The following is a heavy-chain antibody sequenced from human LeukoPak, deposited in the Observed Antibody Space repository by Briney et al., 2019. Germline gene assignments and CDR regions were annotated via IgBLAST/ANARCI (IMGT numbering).Heavy chain of an antibody. CDR1: DRSFSVYY. V-gene: IGHV4-34*01. Sequence: PSETLSLTCAVCDRSFSVYYWNWIRQPPGKGLEWIGETNHSGRTNYNPSLKGRVTISVDTSKNQFSLKLSSVTAADTAVYYCARGRSYDYVWGSYRPRFDYWGQGTLVTVSS. CDR2: TNHSGRT. D-gene: IGHD3-16*02. J-gene: IGHJ4*02. CDR3: ARGRSYDYVWGSYRPRFDY.